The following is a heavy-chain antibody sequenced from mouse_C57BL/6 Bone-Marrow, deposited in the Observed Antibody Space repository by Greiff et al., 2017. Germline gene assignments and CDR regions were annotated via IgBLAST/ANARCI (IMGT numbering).Heavy chain of an antibody. Sequence: EVQVVESGGDLVKPGGSLKLSCAASGFTFSSYGMSWVRQTPDKRLEWVATISSGGSYTYYPDSVKGRFTISRDNAKNTLYLQMSSLKSEDTAMYYCARPTGYWGQGTTLTVSS. CDR1: GFTFSSYG. V-gene: IGHV5-6*01. CDR3: ARPTGY. J-gene: IGHJ2*01. CDR2: ISSGGSYT.